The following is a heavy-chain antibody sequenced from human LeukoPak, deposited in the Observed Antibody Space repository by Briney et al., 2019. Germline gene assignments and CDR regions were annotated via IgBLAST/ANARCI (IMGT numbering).Heavy chain of an antibody. Sequence: SETLSLTCTVSGGSISPSSYSWGWIRQPPGKGLEWIGSSYYNGRTYYNPSLKSRVTISVDTSKNQFSLKLSSVTAADTAVYYCAREYSSSSGRNFYYYYMDVWGKGTTVTVSS. V-gene: IGHV4-39*02. D-gene: IGHD6-6*01. CDR1: GGSISPSSYS. CDR3: AREYSSSSGRNFYYYYMDV. J-gene: IGHJ6*03. CDR2: SYYNGRT.